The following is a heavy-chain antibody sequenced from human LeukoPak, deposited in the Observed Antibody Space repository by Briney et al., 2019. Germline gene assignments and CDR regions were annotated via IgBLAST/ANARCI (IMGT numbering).Heavy chain of an antibody. V-gene: IGHV4-59*01. CDR3: ARDSRDEAAFDI. J-gene: IGHJ3*02. CDR1: GGSISSYY. CDR2: IYHSGST. Sequence: SETLSLTCTVSGGSISSYYWSWIRQPPGKGLEWIGYIYHSGSTNYNPSLKSRVTISLDTSKNQFSLKLSSVTAADTAVYYCARDSRDEAAFDIWGQGTMVTVSS.